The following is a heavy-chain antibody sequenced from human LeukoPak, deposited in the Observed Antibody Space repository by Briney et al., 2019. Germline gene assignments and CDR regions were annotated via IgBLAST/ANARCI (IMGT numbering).Heavy chain of an antibody. D-gene: IGHD2-15*01. CDR1: GYTFTSYA. V-gene: IGHV1-3*01. Sequence: ASVKVSCKASGYTFTSYAMHWVRQAPGQRLEWMGWINAGNGNTKYLQKFQGRVTITRDTSASTAYMELSSLRSEDTAVYYCARWYCSGGSCYPDEGFDYWGQGTLVTVSS. CDR2: INAGNGNT. CDR3: ARWYCSGGSCYPDEGFDY. J-gene: IGHJ4*02.